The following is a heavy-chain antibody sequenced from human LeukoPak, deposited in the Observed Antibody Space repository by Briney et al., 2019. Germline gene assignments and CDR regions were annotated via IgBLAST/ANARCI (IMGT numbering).Heavy chain of an antibody. J-gene: IGHJ4*02. Sequence: SETLSLTCTVSGGSISSGGYYWSWIRQHPGKGLEWIGYIYYSGSIYYNPSLKSRVTISVDTSKKQFSLKLTSVTAADTAVYYCARGRPSHYDILTGYYMSSFDYWGQGTLVTVSS. CDR2: IYYSGSI. CDR1: GGSISSGGYY. CDR3: ARGRPSHYDILTGYYMSSFDY. D-gene: IGHD3-9*01. V-gene: IGHV4-31*03.